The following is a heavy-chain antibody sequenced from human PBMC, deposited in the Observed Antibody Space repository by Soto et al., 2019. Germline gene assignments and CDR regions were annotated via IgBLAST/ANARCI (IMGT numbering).Heavy chain of an antibody. CDR1: GFTFSMYS. V-gene: IGHV3-7*03. D-gene: IGHD2-21*02. Sequence: GGSLRLSCEVSGFTFSMYSMSWVRQSPGKGLEWVAKIPQEGVDGHYADSVKGRFTISRDNGKNSLYLQLNNLRAEDTAVYYCARDHLILQAHHFFYGTDVWGRGATVTVSS. J-gene: IGHJ6*02. CDR2: IPQEGVDG. CDR3: ARDHLILQAHHFFYGTDV.